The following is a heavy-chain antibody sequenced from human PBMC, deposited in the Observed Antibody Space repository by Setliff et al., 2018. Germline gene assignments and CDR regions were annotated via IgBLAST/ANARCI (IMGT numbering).Heavy chain of an antibody. CDR2: ISHDGDRK. J-gene: IGHJ4*02. CDR1: GFSFSTYA. V-gene: IGHV3-30*04. CDR3: ARTCSGSGCYAGLES. D-gene: IGHD2-15*01. Sequence: QPGGSLRLSCVVSGFSFSTYAMHWIRQTPDKGLEWVAVISHDGDRKYYADSVKGRFTASRDNSKNTLYLQMNSLRPEDTAVYYCARTCSGSGCYAGLESWGQGTPVTVSS.